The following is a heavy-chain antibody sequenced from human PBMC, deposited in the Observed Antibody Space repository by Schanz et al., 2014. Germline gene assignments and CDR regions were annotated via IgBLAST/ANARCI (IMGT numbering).Heavy chain of an antibody. CDR2: ISYSGVT. Sequence: QVQLQESGPGLVKPSQTLSLTCTVSGDSISSGGYYWSWIRQHPGKGLEWIGYISYSGVTYYNPSLKSRVTISMHTSKNQFSLKLSSVTAADTAVYYCARDRGHGDLPGDIWGQGTMVTLSS. CDR3: ARDRGHGDLPGDI. J-gene: IGHJ3*02. CDR1: GDSISSGGYY. V-gene: IGHV4-31*03. D-gene: IGHD4-17*01.